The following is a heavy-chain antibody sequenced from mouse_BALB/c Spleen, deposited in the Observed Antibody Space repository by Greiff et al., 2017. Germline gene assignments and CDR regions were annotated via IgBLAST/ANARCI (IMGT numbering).Heavy chain of an antibody. J-gene: IGHJ4*01. CDR2: ISSGSSTI. D-gene: IGHD1-1*02. Sequence: EVKLMESGGGLVQPGGSRKLSCAASGFTFSSFGMHWVRQAPEKGLEWVAYISSGSSTIYYADTVKGRFTISRDNPKNTLFLQMTSLRSEDTAMYYCARYGHYYAMDYWGQGTSVTVSA. CDR3: ARYGHYYAMDY. V-gene: IGHV5-17*02. CDR1: GFTFSSFG.